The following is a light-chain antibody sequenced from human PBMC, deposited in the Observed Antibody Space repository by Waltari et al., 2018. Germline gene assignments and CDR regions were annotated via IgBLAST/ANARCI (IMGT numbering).Light chain of an antibody. V-gene: IGLV3-21*04. Sequence: SYVLTQPPSVSVAPGETARITCGGDNIGSYSVHWYQQKPRQAPVLVIFYDSDRPSGIPALFSGSNSGNTATLTITSVEAGDEARYYCQVWHPDIDPGVFGTGTEVTVL. CDR1: NIGSYS. CDR2: YDS. J-gene: IGLJ1*01. CDR3: QVWHPDIDPGV.